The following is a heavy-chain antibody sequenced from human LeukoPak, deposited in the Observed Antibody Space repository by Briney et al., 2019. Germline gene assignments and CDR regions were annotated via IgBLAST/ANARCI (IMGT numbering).Heavy chain of an antibody. CDR2: ISGSGGST. CDR1: GFTFSSYA. Sequence: GRSMRLSWAAAGFTFSSYAMSWVRQAPGKGLEWVSAISGSGGSTYYADSVKGRFTISRDNSKNTLYLQMNSLRAEDTAVYYCAKDATRYCSGGSCYPVDYYYGMDVWGQGTTVTVSS. J-gene: IGHJ6*02. CDR3: AKDATRYCSGGSCYPVDYYYGMDV. D-gene: IGHD2-15*01. V-gene: IGHV3-23*01.